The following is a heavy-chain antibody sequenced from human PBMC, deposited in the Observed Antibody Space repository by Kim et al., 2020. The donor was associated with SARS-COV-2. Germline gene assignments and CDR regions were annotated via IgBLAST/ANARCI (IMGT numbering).Heavy chain of an antibody. J-gene: IGHJ3*02. D-gene: IGHD1-26*01. Sequence: PVKGRFTISRDDSKNTLYLQMNSLKTEDTAVYYCTTDVYPSGSYLEAFDIWGQGTMVTVSS. V-gene: IGHV3-15*01. CDR3: TTDVYPSGSYLEAFDI.